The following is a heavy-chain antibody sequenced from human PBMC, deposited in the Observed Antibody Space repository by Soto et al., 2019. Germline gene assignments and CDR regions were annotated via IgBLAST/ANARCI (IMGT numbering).Heavy chain of an antibody. CDR2: ISGSGGST. CDR3: AKHYCSSTSCQGPAAAVHFDY. Sequence: GGSLRLSCAASGFTFSSYAMSWVRQAPGKGLEWVSAISGSGGSTYYADSVKGRFTISRDNSKNTLYLQMNSLRAEDTAVYYCAKHYCSSTSCQGPAAAVHFDYWGQGTLVTVSS. J-gene: IGHJ4*02. CDR1: GFTFSSYA. D-gene: IGHD2-2*01. V-gene: IGHV3-23*01.